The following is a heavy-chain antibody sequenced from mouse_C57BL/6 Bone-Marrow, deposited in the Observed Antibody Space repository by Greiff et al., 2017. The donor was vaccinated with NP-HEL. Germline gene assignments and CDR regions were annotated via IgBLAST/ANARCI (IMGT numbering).Heavy chain of an antibody. CDR2: ISSGGSYT. CDR1: GFTFSSYG. Sequence: DVMLVESGGDLVKPGGSLKLSCAASGFTFSSYGMSWVRQTPDKRLEWVATISSGGSYTYYPDSVKGRFTISRDNAKNTLYLQMSSLKSEDTAMYYCARHGDGYYGAMDYWGQGTSVTVSS. CDR3: ARHGDGYYGAMDY. J-gene: IGHJ4*01. V-gene: IGHV5-6*02. D-gene: IGHD2-3*01.